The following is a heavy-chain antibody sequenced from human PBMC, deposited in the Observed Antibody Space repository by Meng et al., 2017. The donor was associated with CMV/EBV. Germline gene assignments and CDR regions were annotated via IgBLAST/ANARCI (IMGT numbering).Heavy chain of an antibody. Sequence: GGSLRLSCAASGFTFSSYAMHWVRQAPGKGLEWVAVISYDGSNKYYADSVKGRFTISRDNSKNTLYLQMNSLRAEDTAVYYCAKDLREGYYDSSGYFDYWGQGTLVTVSS. D-gene: IGHD3-22*01. J-gene: IGHJ4*02. CDR2: ISYDGSNK. CDR1: GFTFSSYA. CDR3: AKDLREGYYDSSGYFDY. V-gene: IGHV3-30-3*01.